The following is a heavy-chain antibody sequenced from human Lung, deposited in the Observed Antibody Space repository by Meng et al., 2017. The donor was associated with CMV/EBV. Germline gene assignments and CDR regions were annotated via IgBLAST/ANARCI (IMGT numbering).Heavy chain of an antibody. V-gene: IGHV4-30-4*08. CDR2: IYYSGST. D-gene: IGHD5-18*01. CDR3: ARALDTAMVTFDY. J-gene: IGHJ4*02. CDR1: GGSISSGDYY. Sequence: GPGLVKPSQTLSLTFTVSGGSISSGDYYWSWIRQPPGKGLEWIGYIYYSGSTYYNPSLKSRVTISVDTSKNQFSLKLSSVTAADTAVYYCARALDTAMVTFDYWGQGTLVTVSS.